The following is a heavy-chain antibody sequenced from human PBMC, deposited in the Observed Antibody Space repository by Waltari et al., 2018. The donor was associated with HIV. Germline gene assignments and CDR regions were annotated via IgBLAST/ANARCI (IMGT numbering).Heavy chain of an antibody. J-gene: IGHJ4*02. D-gene: IGHD3-22*01. CDR2: IYHSGST. CDR3: ARGANLYYYDSSGYPGSFDY. CDR1: GGSISSSNW. Sequence: QVQLQESGPGLVKPSGTLSLTCAVSGGSISSSNWWSWVVRRPGRGREWIGEIYHSGSTNYNPSLKSRVTISVDKSKNQFSLKLSSVTAADTAVYYCARGANLYYYDSSGYPGSFDYWGQGTLVTVSS. V-gene: IGHV4-4*02.